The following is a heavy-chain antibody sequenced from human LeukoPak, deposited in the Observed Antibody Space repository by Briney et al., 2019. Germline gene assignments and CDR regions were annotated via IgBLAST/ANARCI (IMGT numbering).Heavy chain of an antibody. D-gene: IGHD3-16*01. CDR2: ITSDGSST. J-gene: IGHJ3*02. V-gene: IGHV3-74*01. Sequence: GGSLRLSCAASGFTFSSYWMHWVRQAPGKGLLWVSRITSDGSSTTYADSVKGRFTISRDTAKNTLYLQMNSLRAEDTAVYYCARGGGHAFDIWGQGTMVTVSS. CDR1: GFTFSSYW. CDR3: ARGGGHAFDI.